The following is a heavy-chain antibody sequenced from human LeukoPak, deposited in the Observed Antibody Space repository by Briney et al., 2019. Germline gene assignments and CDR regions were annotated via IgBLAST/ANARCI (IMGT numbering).Heavy chain of an antibody. Sequence: ASVKVSCKASGYTFTSYGISWVRQAPGQGLEWMGWISAYSGNTNYAQKFQGRVTMTRDTSISTAYMELTGLTSDDTAVYYCARGQEGGSGTFDPWGQGTLVTVSS. CDR1: GYTFTSYG. D-gene: IGHD3-10*01. J-gene: IGHJ5*02. CDR2: ISAYSGNT. V-gene: IGHV1-18*01. CDR3: ARGQEGGSGTFDP.